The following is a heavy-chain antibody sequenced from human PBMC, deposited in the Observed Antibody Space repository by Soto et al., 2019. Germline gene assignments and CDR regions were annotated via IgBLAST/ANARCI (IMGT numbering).Heavy chain of an antibody. CDR2: IYYSGST. Sequence: QVQLQESGPGLVKPSETLSLTCTVSGDSISSYYWSWIRQPPGKGLEWIGYIYYSGSTNYNPSLKSRVTISVDTSKNQFFLKLSSVTAADTAVYYCARGGAYYDSWSGSDYYFAMDVWGQGTTVTVSS. CDR3: ARGGAYYDSWSGSDYYFAMDV. CDR1: GDSISSYY. D-gene: IGHD3-3*01. V-gene: IGHV4-59*01. J-gene: IGHJ6*02.